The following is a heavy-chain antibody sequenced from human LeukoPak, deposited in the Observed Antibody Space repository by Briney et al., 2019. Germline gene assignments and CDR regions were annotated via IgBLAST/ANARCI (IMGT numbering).Heavy chain of an antibody. Sequence: SETLSLTCTVSGGSISSGGYYWSWIRQHPGKGLEWIGYIYYSGSTYYIPSLKSRVTISVDTSKNQFSLKLSSVTAADTAVYYCARDRIDSSGYYFDYWGQGTLVTVSS. D-gene: IGHD3-22*01. V-gene: IGHV4-31*03. CDR2: IYYSGST. CDR3: ARDRIDSSGYYFDY. CDR1: GGSISSGGYY. J-gene: IGHJ4*02.